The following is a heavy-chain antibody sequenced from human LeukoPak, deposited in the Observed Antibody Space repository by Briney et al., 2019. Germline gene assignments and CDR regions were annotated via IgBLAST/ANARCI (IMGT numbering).Heavy chain of an antibody. CDR3: ARHIRSVVVPGEIDY. J-gene: IGHJ4*02. D-gene: IGHD2-2*01. CDR2: IYYSGST. V-gene: IGHV4-39*01. Sequence: PSETLSLTCTVSGGSISSSSYYWGWIRQPPGKGLEWIGSIYYSGSTYYNPSLKSRVTISVDTSKNQFSLKLSSVTAADTAVYYCARHIRSVVVPGEIDYWGQGTLVTVSS. CDR1: GGSISSSSYY.